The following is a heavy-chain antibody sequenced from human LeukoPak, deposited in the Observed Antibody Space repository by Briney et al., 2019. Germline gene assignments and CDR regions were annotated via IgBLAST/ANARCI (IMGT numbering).Heavy chain of an antibody. Sequence: SETLSLTCTVSGGSISSSSYYWGWIRQPPGKGLEWIGSFYYRGSTYYNPSLKSRVTISVDTSKNQFSLKLSSVTAADTAVYYCARQGVYSGGFDYWGQGTLVTVSS. CDR1: GGSISSSSYY. V-gene: IGHV4-39*01. D-gene: IGHD3-10*01. CDR3: ARQGVYSGGFDY. J-gene: IGHJ4*02. CDR2: FYYRGST.